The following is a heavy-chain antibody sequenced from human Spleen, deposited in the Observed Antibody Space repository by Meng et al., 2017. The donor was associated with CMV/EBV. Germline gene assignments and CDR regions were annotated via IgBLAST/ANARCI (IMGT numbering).Heavy chain of an antibody. Sequence: ASVKVSCKASGYTFTSYGISWVRQAPGQGLEWMGIINPSYGSTTYAQKFQGRVTMTRDTSTSTVYMELSSLRSEDTAVYYCARDLEESGYIYGMDVWGQGTTVTVSS. D-gene: IGHD5-12*01. CDR1: GYTFTSYG. CDR3: ARDLEESGYIYGMDV. J-gene: IGHJ6*02. V-gene: IGHV1-46*01. CDR2: INPSYGST.